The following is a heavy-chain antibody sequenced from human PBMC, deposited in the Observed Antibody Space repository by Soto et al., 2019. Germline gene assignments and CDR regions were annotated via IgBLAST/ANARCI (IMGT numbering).Heavy chain of an antibody. Sequence: PGGSLRLSCAASGCTFSSYSMNWVRQAPGKGLKWVSSISSSSSYIYYADSVKCRFTISRDNAKNSLYLQMNSLRAEDTAVYYCARGYYDSSGYQTALDYWGQGTLVTVSS. V-gene: IGHV3-21*01. CDR3: ARGYYDSSGYQTALDY. J-gene: IGHJ4*02. CDR1: GCTFSSYS. D-gene: IGHD3-22*01. CDR2: ISSSSSYI.